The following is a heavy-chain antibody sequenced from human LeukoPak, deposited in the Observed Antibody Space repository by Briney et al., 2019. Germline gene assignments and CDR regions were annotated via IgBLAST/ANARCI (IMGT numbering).Heavy chain of an antibody. V-gene: IGHV4-4*07. CDR2: ISTSGST. J-gene: IGHJ4*02. CDR1: GGSISSYY. D-gene: IGHD3-10*01. Sequence: SETLSLTCTVSGGSISSYYWTWIRQPAGKGLEWIGHISTSGSTNYNPSLKSRVTMSLDTSKSQFSLKLNSVTAADTAVYYCAKEGITRGVIDYWGQGALVTVSS. CDR3: AKEGITRGVIDY.